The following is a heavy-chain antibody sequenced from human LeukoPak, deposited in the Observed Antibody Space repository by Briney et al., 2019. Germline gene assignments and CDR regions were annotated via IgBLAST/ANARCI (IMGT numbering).Heavy chain of an antibody. D-gene: IGHD5-18*01. CDR1: GGSISSYY. J-gene: IGHJ6*03. Sequence: LSLTCTVSGGSISSYYMSWIRQAPGKGLEWVSYISSSGSTIYYADSVKGRFTISRDNAKNSLYLQMNSLRAEDTAVYYCARGRGYSYVNYYYYMDVWGKGTTVTVSS. CDR2: ISSSGSTI. CDR3: ARGRGYSYVNYYYYMDV. V-gene: IGHV3-11*04.